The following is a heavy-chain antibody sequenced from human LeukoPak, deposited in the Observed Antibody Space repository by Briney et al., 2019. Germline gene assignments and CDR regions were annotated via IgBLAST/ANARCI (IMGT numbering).Heavy chain of an antibody. Sequence: GGSLRLSCAASGFTFSSYAMSWVRQALGKGLEWVSAISGSGGSTYYADSVKGRFTISRDNSKNTLYLQMNSLRAEDTAVYYCATSNGYGYRPFDYWGQGTLVTVSS. CDR1: GFTFSSYA. D-gene: IGHD5-18*01. CDR3: ATSNGYGYRPFDY. V-gene: IGHV3-23*01. CDR2: ISGSGGST. J-gene: IGHJ4*02.